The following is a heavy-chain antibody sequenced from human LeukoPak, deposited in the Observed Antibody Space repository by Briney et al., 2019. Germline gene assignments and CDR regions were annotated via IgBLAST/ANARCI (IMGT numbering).Heavy chain of an antibody. Sequence: PSETLSLTCTVSGGSISSYHWSWIRQPAGKGLEWIGHIYYTGSTNYNPSLKSRVTISLDTSKNQFSLKLSSVTAADTAVYYCTRSLGVVIHGGMDVWGQGTTVTVSS. CDR2: IYYTGST. CDR1: GGSISSYH. V-gene: IGHV4-59*01. CDR3: TRSLGVVIHGGMDV. J-gene: IGHJ6*02. D-gene: IGHD3-3*01.